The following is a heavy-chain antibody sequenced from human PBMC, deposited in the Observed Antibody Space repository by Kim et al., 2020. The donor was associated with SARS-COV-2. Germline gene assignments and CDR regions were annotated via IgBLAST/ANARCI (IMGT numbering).Heavy chain of an antibody. Sequence: GGSLRLSCAASGFTFSSYAMHWVRQAPGKGLEWVAVISYDGSNKYYADSVKGRFTISRDNSKNTLYLQMNSLRAEDTAVYYCANLPHHPYYGSGSNWIDYWGQGTLVTVSS. V-gene: IGHV3-30*04. D-gene: IGHD3-10*01. CDR1: GFTFSSYA. CDR2: ISYDGSNK. CDR3: ANLPHHPYYGSGSNWIDY. J-gene: IGHJ4*02.